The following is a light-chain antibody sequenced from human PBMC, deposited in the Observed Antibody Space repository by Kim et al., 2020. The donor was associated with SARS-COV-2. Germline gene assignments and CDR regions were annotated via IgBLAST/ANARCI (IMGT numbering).Light chain of an antibody. CDR1: RTFSTN. J-gene: IGKJ4*01. V-gene: IGKV3-11*02. CDR3: LQRVNWPLT. CDR2: VAS. Sequence: LPPGERATLSGRARRTFSTNMAWYQQKPGQAPRLLSYVASHRATLTPPRVSGRGSGRDFTLSISSLEPEDFSVCYCLQRVNWPLTFGGGTKVDSK.